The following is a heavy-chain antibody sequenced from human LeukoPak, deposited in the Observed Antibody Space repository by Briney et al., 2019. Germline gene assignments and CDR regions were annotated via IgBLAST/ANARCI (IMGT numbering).Heavy chain of an antibody. V-gene: IGHV3-30*04. J-gene: IGHJ4*02. CDR2: ISYDGSNK. D-gene: IGHD5-12*01. Sequence: SGGSLRLSRAGSEFLFSYYALHWVRQAPGKGLEWVAVISYDGSNKYYADSVKGRFTISRDNSKNTLYLQMNSLRAEDTAVYYCAKDRGSGYDLYAFDYWGQGTLVTVSS. CDR1: EFLFSYYA. CDR3: AKDRGSGYDLYAFDY.